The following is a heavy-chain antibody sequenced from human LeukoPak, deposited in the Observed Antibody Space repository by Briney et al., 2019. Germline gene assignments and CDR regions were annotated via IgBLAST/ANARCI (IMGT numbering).Heavy chain of an antibody. J-gene: IGHJ4*02. CDR3: AVYYYEISGYYSVFDY. CDR2: TYYDSIWYR. V-gene: IGHV6-1*01. Sequence: SQTLSLTCGISGDSVSSNGAAWNWIRQSPSRGLERLGRTYYDSIWYRDFALSVKSRIIINPDTSKNQVSLQLNSVTPEDTAVYYCAVYYYEISGYYSVFDYWGQGILVTVSS. CDR1: GDSVSSNGAA. D-gene: IGHD3-22*01.